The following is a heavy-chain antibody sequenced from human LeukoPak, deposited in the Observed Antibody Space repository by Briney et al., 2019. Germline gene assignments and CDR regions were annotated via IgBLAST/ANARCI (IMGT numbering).Heavy chain of an antibody. V-gene: IGHV3-21*01. CDR2: ISSSSSYI. D-gene: IGHD6-13*01. J-gene: IGHJ4*02. Sequence: GGPLRLPCTASGFTFSSCSLNWPRNAPRKGLEGVCSISSSSSYIYYADSAKGRFSISRDNTKNSLYLQMNSLRAEDTAVYYCARDGGLIAEAEDYDYWGQGTLVTVSS. CDR3: ARDGGLIAEAEDYDY. CDR1: GFTFSSCS.